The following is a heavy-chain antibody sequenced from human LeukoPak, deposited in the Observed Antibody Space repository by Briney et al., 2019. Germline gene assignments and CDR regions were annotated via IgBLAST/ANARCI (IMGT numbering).Heavy chain of an antibody. J-gene: IGHJ6*02. D-gene: IGHD2-2*01. Sequence: PSETLSLTCTVSGGSISSSSYYWGWIRQPPGKGLEWIGSIYYSGSTYYNPSLKSRVTISVDTSKNQFSLKLSSVTAADTAVYYCARQLPPPSIVVVPAAMDYYYYGMDVWGQGTTVTVSS. V-gene: IGHV4-39*01. CDR1: GGSISSSSYY. CDR3: ARQLPPPSIVVVPAAMDYYYYGMDV. CDR2: IYYSGST.